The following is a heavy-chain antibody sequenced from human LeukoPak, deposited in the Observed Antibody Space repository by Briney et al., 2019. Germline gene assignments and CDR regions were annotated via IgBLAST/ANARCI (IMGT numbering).Heavy chain of an antibody. V-gene: IGHV3-23*01. Sequence: PGGSVRLSCAASGFTFSNHAMSWVRQAPGKGLEWVSTIGGSGSNTFYADSVKGRFTISRDNSKNTLYLQMNSLRAEDSAVYYCAKGGRFGSGWVYDYWGQGMLVTVSS. CDR2: IGGSGSNT. CDR3: AKGGRFGSGWVYDY. J-gene: IGHJ4*02. D-gene: IGHD6-19*01. CDR1: GFTFSNHA.